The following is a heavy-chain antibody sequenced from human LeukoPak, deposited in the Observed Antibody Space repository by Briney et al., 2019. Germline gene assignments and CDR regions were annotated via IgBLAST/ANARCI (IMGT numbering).Heavy chain of an antibody. J-gene: IGHJ4*02. Sequence: GGSLRLSCAASGFTFSNYYMSWIRQAPGKGLVWVSYISSRSSNKEYADSVKGRFTISRDNAKNSLYLQMNSLRAEETAVYSCARVAPNTVTTLHYFDHWGQGTLVTVSS. CDR2: ISSRSSNK. V-gene: IGHV3-11*04. CDR3: ARVAPNTVTTLHYFDH. D-gene: IGHD4-17*01. CDR1: GFTFSNYY.